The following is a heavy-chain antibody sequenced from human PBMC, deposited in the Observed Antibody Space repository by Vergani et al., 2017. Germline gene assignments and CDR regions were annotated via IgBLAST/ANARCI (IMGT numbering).Heavy chain of an antibody. Sequence: QVRLQESGPGLVKPSETLSLTCTVSGGSFNSGSYYWSWLRQPAGKRLEWIGRIHTNGVIHYNPSLNSRATISVYTSRNQISLKLTSVTATDTAIYFCARGNPYVDFDIWGQGTMITVSS. D-gene: IGHD3-16*01. CDR3: ARGNPYVDFDI. CDR1: GGSFNSGSYY. J-gene: IGHJ3*02. CDR2: IHTNGVI. V-gene: IGHV4-61*02.